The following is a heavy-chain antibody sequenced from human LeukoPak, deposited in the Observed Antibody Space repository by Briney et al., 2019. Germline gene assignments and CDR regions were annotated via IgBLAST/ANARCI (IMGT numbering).Heavy chain of an antibody. V-gene: IGHV3-7*04. CDR3: ARENYFDF. CDR2: IKPDATQT. J-gene: IGHJ4*02. Sequence: PGDSLSLSCAAYGFTFRSYWMGWVRQATGGGVEWVANIKPDATQTYYMDSVKGRFTSSRDNPKNSLYVQMNSLRVEDTAVYYCARENYFDFRGQGTMVTVSS. CDR1: GFTFRSYW.